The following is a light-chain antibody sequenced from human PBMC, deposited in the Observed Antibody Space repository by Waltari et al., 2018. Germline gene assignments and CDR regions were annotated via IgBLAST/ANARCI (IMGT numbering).Light chain of an antibody. CDR2: DVS. Sequence: QSTLTQPASVSGSPGQSITISCTGPSSDVGGHTYVSWYQQHPGKAPKPVIYDVSSRPSGVSNRFSGSKSGNTASLTIYGLQAEDEADYYCSSYTSSSTRVFGTGTRVTVL. V-gene: IGLV2-14*03. CDR1: SSDVGGHTY. CDR3: SSYTSSSTRV. J-gene: IGLJ1*01.